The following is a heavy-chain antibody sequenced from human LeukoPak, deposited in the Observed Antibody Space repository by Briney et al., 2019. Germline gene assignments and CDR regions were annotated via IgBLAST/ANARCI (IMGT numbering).Heavy chain of an antibody. D-gene: IGHD3-16*02. Sequence: GGSLRLSCAASGFTFSGNALSWVGQVPGRGLEWVYSFIRVSGYIYYADSVKGRFTISRDNAKNSLYLQMNTLRAEDTAVYYCARGQHGGTFGGVIVHVSGFDYWGQGTLVTVSS. CDR2: FIRVSGYI. CDR1: GFTFSGNA. CDR3: ARGQHGGTFGGVIVHVSGFDY. V-gene: IGHV3-21*01. J-gene: IGHJ4*02.